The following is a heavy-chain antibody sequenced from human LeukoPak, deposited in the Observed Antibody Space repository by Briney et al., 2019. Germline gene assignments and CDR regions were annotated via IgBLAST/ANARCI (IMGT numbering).Heavy chain of an antibody. Sequence: GGSLRLSCAASGFTFSSYAMSWVRQAPGKGLEWVSAISGSGGSTYYADSVKGRFTISRDNSKNTLYLQMHSLRAEDTAVYYCGGKVGATRGYYSDYWGQGTLVTVSS. D-gene: IGHD1-26*01. V-gene: IGHV3-23*01. CDR1: GFTFSSYA. CDR2: ISGSGGST. J-gene: IGHJ4*02. CDR3: GGKVGATRGYYSDY.